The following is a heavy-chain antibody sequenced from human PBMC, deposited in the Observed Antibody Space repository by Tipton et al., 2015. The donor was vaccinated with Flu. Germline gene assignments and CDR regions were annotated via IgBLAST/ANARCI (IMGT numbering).Heavy chain of an antibody. CDR3: ARDPGDGYNLDAVNI. J-gene: IGHJ3*02. D-gene: IGHD5-24*01. Sequence: QLVQSGAEVKPSETLSLTCTVSGGSISSYYWSWIRQPPGKGLEWIGYIYYSGSTNYNPSLKSRVTISVDTSKNQFSLKLSSVTAADTAVYDCARDPGDGYNLDAVNIWGQGTMVTDSS. CDR2: IYYSGST. CDR1: GGSISSYY. V-gene: IGHV4-59*12.